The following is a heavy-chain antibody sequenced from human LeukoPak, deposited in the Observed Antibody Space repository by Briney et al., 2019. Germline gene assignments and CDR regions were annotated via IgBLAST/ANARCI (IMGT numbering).Heavy chain of an antibody. V-gene: IGHV3-21*01. CDR1: GFTSSSYA. CDR2: ISSSSSYI. CDR3: ARAYSSSSAGCDY. D-gene: IGHD6-6*01. Sequence: GGSLRLSCAPSGFTSSSYAMSWVRQAPGKGLEWVSSISSSSSYIYYADSVKGRFTISRDNAKNSLYLQMNSLRAEDTAVYYCARAYSSSSAGCDYWGQGTLVTVSS. J-gene: IGHJ4*02.